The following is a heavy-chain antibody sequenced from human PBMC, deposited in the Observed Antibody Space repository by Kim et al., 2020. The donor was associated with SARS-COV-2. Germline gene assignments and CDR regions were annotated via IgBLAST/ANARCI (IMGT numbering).Heavy chain of an antibody. CDR3: ARNGRNYRFDP. D-gene: IGHD1-7*01. J-gene: IGHJ5*02. V-gene: IGHV1-3*01. CDR2: T. Sequence: TRYYQKYQGRVTITKDTSASTAYMGLSSVTSGDTAVYYCARNGRNYRFDPWGQGTLVSVSS.